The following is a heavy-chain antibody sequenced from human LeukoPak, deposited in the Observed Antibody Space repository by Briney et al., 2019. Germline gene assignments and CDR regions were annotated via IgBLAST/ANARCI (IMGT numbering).Heavy chain of an antibody. D-gene: IGHD2-15*01. CDR2: IRHDGNAK. CDR3: ATSHDSAGND. J-gene: IGHJ4*02. CDR1: GFAFSDFW. V-gene: IGHV3-7*01. Sequence: GGSLRLSCAASGFAFSDFWMSWVRQAPGKGLEWVANIRHDGNAKNYVPSVRGRFTISRDNARNSLYLQMNSLTVEDTAVYYCATSHDSAGNDWGQGTLVTVSS.